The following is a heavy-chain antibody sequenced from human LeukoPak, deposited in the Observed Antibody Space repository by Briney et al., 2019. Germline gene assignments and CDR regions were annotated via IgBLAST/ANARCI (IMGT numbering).Heavy chain of an antibody. D-gene: IGHD3-10*01. J-gene: IGHJ4*02. CDR3: ARGPEFGDCFDY. Sequence: SETLSLTCTVSGGSISSHYWSWIRQPPGKGLEWIGYIYYSGSTNYNPSLKSRVTISVDTSKNQFSLKLSSVTAADTAVYYCARGPEFGDCFDYWGQGTLVTVSS. V-gene: IGHV4-59*11. CDR1: GGSISSHY. CDR2: IYYSGST.